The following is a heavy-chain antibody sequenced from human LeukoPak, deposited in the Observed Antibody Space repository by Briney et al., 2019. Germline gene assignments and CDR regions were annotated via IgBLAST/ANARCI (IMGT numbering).Heavy chain of an antibody. D-gene: IGHD2-21*02. V-gene: IGHV3-53*01. CDR2: ISRDSST. CDR3: RVCGGDCSLIDT. CDR1: DLPVSSNY. J-gene: IGHJ5*02. Sequence: GGSLRLSCAASDLPVSSNYMSWVRQAPGKGLECVSYISRDSSTTYAASVKGRFTTSRDNSGNTLYLQMNNLKTEDTAVYYCRVCGGDCSLIDTWGQGTLVTVSS.